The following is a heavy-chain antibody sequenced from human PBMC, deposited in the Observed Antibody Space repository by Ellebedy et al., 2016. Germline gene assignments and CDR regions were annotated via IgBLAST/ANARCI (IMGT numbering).Heavy chain of an antibody. D-gene: IGHD1-1*01. V-gene: IGHV3-53*01. CDR2: TSNDDNT. J-gene: IGHJ3*02. Sequence: GGSLRLSXTVSRFIVNNNYMTWVRQAPGKGLEWVSLTSNDDNTYYADSVKGRFTISRGSSRNTLFLQMNSLRAEDTAVYYCVTRHNAAFDIWGQGTTVTVS. CDR3: VTRHNAAFDI. CDR1: RFIVNNNY.